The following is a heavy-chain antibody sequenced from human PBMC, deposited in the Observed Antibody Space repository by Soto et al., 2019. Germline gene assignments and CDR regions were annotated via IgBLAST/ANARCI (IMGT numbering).Heavy chain of an antibody. CDR2: INPKSGGT. D-gene: IGHD1-26*01. CDR1: GYTFTVYY. CDR3: ARDLANGGGSAGFDY. Sequence: ASVKVSCKASGYTFTVYYMHWVRQAPGQGLEWMGWINPKSGGTMYPQKFQGRVTMTWDTSISTAYMALTRLRSDDTAVCYCARDLANGGGSAGFDYWGQGTLVTVSS. J-gene: IGHJ4*02. V-gene: IGHV1-2*02.